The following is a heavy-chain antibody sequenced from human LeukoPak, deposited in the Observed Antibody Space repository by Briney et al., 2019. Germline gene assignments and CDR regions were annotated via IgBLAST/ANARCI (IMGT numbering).Heavy chain of an antibody. J-gene: IGHJ4*02. V-gene: IGHV4-39*07. CDR2: IYYSGST. CDR1: GGSISSSSYY. D-gene: IGHD3-16*02. Sequence: PSETLSLTCTVSGGSISSSSYYWGWIRQPPGKGLEWIGSIYYSGSTYYNPSLKSRVTISVDTSKNQFSLKLSSVTAADTAVYYCARKLEVWGSYRYIDYWGQGTLVTVSS. CDR3: ARKLEVWGSYRYIDY.